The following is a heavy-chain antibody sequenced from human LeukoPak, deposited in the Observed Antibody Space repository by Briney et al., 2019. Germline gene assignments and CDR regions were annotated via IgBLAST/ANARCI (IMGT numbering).Heavy chain of an antibody. CDR1: GYTFTSYG. J-gene: IGHJ4*02. V-gene: IGHV1-18*01. CDR2: ISAYNGKT. Sequence: GASVKVSCKASGYTFTSYGISWVRQAPGQGLEWMGWISAYNGKTNYAQKLQGRVTMTTDTSTSTAYMELRSLRSDDTAVYYCARFVRNFDWLLYGYFDYWGQGTLVTVSS. D-gene: IGHD3-9*01. CDR3: ARFVRNFDWLLYGYFDY.